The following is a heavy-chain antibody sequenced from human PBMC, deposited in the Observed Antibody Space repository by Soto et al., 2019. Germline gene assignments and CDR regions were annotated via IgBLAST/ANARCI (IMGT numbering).Heavy chain of an antibody. CDR1: GFTFISSW. CDR3: ARGPSGWFGYDY. Sequence: PGRSLRLSCAASGFTFISSWMHWISQAPGKGLVWVSRINSGASTTNYADSVKGRFTISRDNAKNTLYLQMDSLTAEDTAVYYCARGPSGWFGYDYWGQGTLVTVSS. D-gene: IGHD6-19*01. CDR2: INSGASTT. J-gene: IGHJ4*02. V-gene: IGHV3-74*01.